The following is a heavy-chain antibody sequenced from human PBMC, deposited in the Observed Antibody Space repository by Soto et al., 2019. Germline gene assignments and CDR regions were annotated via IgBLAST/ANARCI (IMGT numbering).Heavy chain of an antibody. CDR3: ARPNSNYYYYYYMDV. CDR1: GFTFSSYS. D-gene: IGHD4-4*01. CDR2: ISSSSSYI. Sequence: EVQLVESGGGLVKPGGSLRLSCAASGFTFSSYSMNWVRQAPGKGLEWVSSISSSSSYIYYADSVKGQFTISRDNAKNSLYLQMNSLRAEDTAVYYCARPNSNYYYYYYMDVWGKGTTVTVSS. V-gene: IGHV3-21*01. J-gene: IGHJ6*03.